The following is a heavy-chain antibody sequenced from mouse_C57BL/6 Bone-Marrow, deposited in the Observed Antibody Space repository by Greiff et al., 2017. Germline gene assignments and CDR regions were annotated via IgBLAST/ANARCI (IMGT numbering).Heavy chain of an antibody. J-gene: IGHJ3*01. CDR1: GYTFTSYW. V-gene: IGHV1-64*01. CDR3: ARPANGAGVAY. CDR2: IHPTSGST. Sequence: QVQLQQPGAELVKPGASVKLSCKASGYTFTSYWMHWVKPRPGQGLEWIGMIHPTSGSTNYNEKFQSKATLTVDKSSSPAYMQLSSLTSEDSAVYYCARPANGAGVAYWGRGTLVTGSA.